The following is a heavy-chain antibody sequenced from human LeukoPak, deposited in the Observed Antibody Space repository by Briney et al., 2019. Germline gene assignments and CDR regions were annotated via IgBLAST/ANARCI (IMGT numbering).Heavy chain of an antibody. J-gene: IGHJ3*02. V-gene: IGHV4-39*01. CDR3: ARGTMVRGVIGAFDI. D-gene: IGHD3-10*01. CDR1: GGSISSSSYY. Sequence: SETLSLTCTVSGGSISSSSYYWGWIRQPPGKGLEWIGSIYYSGSTYYNPSLKSRATISVDTSKNQFSLKLSSVTAADTAVYYCARGTMVRGVIGAFDIWGQGTMVTVSS. CDR2: IYYSGST.